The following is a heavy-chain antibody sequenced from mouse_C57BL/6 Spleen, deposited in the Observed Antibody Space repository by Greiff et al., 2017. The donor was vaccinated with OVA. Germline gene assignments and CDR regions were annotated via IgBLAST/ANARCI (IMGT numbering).Heavy chain of an antibody. Sequence: DVKLVESGGGLVQPGGSLKLSCAASGFTFSDYYMYWVRQTPEKRLEWVAYISNGGGSTYYPDTVKGRFTISRDNAKNTLYLQMSRLKSEDTAMYYCARHWVYGNYGMDYWGQGTSVTVSS. CDR3: ARHWVYGNYGMDY. CDR2: ISNGGGST. D-gene: IGHD2-1*01. J-gene: IGHJ4*01. CDR1: GFTFSDYY. V-gene: IGHV5-12*01.